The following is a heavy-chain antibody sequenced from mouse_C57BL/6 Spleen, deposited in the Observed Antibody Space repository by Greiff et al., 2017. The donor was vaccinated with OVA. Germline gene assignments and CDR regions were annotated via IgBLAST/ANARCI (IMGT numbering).Heavy chain of an antibody. Sequence: VKLMESGPELVKPGASVKISCKASGYAFSSSWMNWVKQRPGKGLEWIGRIYPGDGDTNYNGKFKGKATLTADKSSSTAYMQLSRRTSEDSAVYFCARLGSYYRNYVFMDYWGQGISVTVSS. J-gene: IGHJ4*01. CDR1: GYAFSSSW. CDR3: ARLGSYYRNYVFMDY. CDR2: IYPGDGDT. V-gene: IGHV1-82*01. D-gene: IGHD2-5*01.